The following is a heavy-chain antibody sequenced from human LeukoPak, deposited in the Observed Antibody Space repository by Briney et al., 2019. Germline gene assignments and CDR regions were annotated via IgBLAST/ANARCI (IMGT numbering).Heavy chain of an antibody. D-gene: IGHD6-19*01. J-gene: IGHJ5*02. V-gene: IGHV4-59*11. CDR3: VGSGRYDSGWFDP. Sequence: PSETLSLTCTVSGGSISSHYWSWIRQPPGKGLEWIGYIYYSGSTNYNPSLKSRVTISVDTSKNQFSLKLSSVTAADTAVYYCVGSGRYDSGWFDPWGQGTLVTVSS. CDR1: GGSISSHY. CDR2: IYYSGST.